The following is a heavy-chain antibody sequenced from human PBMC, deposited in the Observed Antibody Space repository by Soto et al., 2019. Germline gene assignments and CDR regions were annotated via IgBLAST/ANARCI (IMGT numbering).Heavy chain of an antibody. CDR3: AREGYHVLLWFGELSYYFDY. V-gene: IGHV3-30-3*01. D-gene: IGHD3-10*01. CDR1: GFTFSSYA. J-gene: IGHJ4*01. CDR2: ISYDGSNK. Sequence: PGGSLRLSCAASGFTFSSYAMHWVRQAPGKGLEWVAVISYDGSNKYYADSVKGRFTISRDNSKNTLYLQMNSLRAEDTAVYYCAREGYHVLLWFGELSYYFDYWGHGTLVTVSS.